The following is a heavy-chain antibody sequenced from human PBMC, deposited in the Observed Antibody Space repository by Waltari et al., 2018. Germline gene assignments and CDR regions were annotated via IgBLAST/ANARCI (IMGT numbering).Heavy chain of an antibody. CDR1: GVPFSHFW. Sequence: DVQMTASGGGWVEPGGSLRLSWEGSGVPFSHFWMTWLRQVPGEGLGWVANIKQDGTEQYFVDSFKGRFTISRDNAKRSLYMQMNNLRVDDTAMYYCARGGGDGQVHHWGQGTLVTVSS. CDR3: ARGGGDGQVHH. J-gene: IGHJ4*02. CDR2: IKQDGTEQ. V-gene: IGHV3-7*03. D-gene: IGHD3-16*01.